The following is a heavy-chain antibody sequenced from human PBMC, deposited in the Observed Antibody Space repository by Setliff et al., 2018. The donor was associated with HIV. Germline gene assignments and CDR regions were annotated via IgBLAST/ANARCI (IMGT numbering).Heavy chain of an antibody. CDR3: VKEYRTTATDTRVANYFDY. V-gene: IGHV1-46*01. CDR1: GCTFTSCF. D-gene: IGHD6-13*01. Sequence: GASVTVSCKASGCTFTSCFMHWVRQAPGQGLEYMGIINPSDGTTDYTQKFQDRVTMTSDTSTSTVYMELRSLRSEDTAIYYCVKEYRTTATDTRVANYFDYRGQGTLVTVSS. J-gene: IGHJ4*02. CDR2: INPSDGTT.